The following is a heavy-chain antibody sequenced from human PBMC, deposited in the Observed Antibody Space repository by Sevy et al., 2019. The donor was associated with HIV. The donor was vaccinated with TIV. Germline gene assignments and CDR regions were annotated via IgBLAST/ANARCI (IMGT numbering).Heavy chain of an antibody. J-gene: IGHJ4*02. CDR2: IFFSGST. Sequence: SETLSLTCTVSGGSVTNNNFYWGWIRRPPGKGLEWIGSIFFSGSTYYSPSLKTRLTLSVVTSKNQFSLKLNSVTAADTAVYFCGRNPQLAPFDHFDYWGQGILVTVSS. CDR1: GGSVTNNNFY. CDR3: GRNPQLAPFDHFDY. D-gene: IGHD3-9*01. V-gene: IGHV4-39*01.